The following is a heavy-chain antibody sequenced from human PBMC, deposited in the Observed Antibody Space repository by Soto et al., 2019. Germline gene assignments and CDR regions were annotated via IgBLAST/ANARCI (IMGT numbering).Heavy chain of an antibody. CDR1: GGSFSGYY. J-gene: IGHJ2*01. CDR3: ARSRRYCSGGSCYSVWYFDL. Sequence: QVQLQQWGAGLLKPSETLSLTCAVYGGSFSGYYWSWIRQPPGKGLEWIGEINHSGSTNYNPSLKGRVTISVDTSKNQFSLKLSSVTAADTAVYYCARSRRYCSGGSCYSVWYFDLWGRGTLVTVSS. V-gene: IGHV4-34*01. CDR2: INHSGST. D-gene: IGHD2-15*01.